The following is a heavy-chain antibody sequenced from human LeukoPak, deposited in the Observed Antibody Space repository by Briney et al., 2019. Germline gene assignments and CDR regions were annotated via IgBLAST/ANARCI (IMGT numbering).Heavy chain of an antibody. CDR3: VRGLRAADY. Sequence: ASVKVSCTASGYTFTTYGLSWVRQAPGQGLEWMGGINTNSGNPTYAQGFTGRFVFSLDTSVSTAYLQISSLEAEDTAVYYCVRGLRAADYWGQGTLVTVSS. D-gene: IGHD2-15*01. V-gene: IGHV7-4-1*02. CDR1: GYTFTTYG. CDR2: INTNSGNP. J-gene: IGHJ4*02.